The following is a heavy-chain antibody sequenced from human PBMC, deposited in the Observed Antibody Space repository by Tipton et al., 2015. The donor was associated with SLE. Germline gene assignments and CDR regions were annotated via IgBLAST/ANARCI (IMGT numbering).Heavy chain of an antibody. D-gene: IGHD6-13*01. CDR1: GGSIFSSY. V-gene: IGHV4-59*01. CDR2: IYFSGST. CDR3: ARDGGAAAESYNYYMDV. J-gene: IGHJ6*03. Sequence: TLSLTCTVSGGSIFSSYWSWIRQPPGKGLEWIGCIYFSGSTNYNPSLRSRVTMSVDSSNSQFSLKPSSVTAADTAVYYCARDGGAAAESYNYYMDVWGIGTTVTVSS.